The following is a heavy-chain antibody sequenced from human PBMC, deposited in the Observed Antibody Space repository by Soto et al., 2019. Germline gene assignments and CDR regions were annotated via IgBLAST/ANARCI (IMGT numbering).Heavy chain of an antibody. Sequence: PSETLSLTCAVSGGSISSSNWWSWVRQPPGKGLEWIGEIYHSGSTNYNPSLKSRVTISVDKSKNQFSLKLSSVTAADTAVYYCARQSPLISPQSDYWGRGTLVTVSS. CDR3: ARQSPLISPQSDY. V-gene: IGHV4-4*02. CDR2: IYHSGST. D-gene: IGHD3-3*02. J-gene: IGHJ4*02. CDR1: GGSISSSNW.